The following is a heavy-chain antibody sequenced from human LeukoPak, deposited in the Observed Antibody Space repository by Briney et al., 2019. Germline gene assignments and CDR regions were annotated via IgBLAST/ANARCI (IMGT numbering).Heavy chain of an antibody. Sequence: GGSLRLSCAASGFTFSSYWMHWVRQAPGKGLVWVSRINSDGSSTSYADSVKGRFTISRDNAKNTLYLQMNSLRAEDTAVYYCARDPGTRYSGYDYYFDYWGQGTLVTVSS. J-gene: IGHJ4*02. CDR2: INSDGSST. CDR3: ARDPGTRYSGYDYYFDY. D-gene: IGHD5-12*01. V-gene: IGHV3-74*01. CDR1: GFTFSSYW.